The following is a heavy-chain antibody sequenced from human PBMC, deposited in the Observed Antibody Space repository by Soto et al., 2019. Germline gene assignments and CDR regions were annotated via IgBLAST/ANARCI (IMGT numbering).Heavy chain of an antibody. D-gene: IGHD5-18*01. J-gene: IGHJ4*02. CDR2: ISGSGGST. Sequence: PGGSLRLSCAASGFTFSSYAMSWVRQAPGKGLEWVSAISGSGGSTYYADSVKGRFTISRDNSKNTLYLQMNSLRAEDTAVYYCAKDTTSPEVQLWLLFDYWGQGALVTVSS. V-gene: IGHV3-23*01. CDR3: AKDTTSPEVQLWLLFDY. CDR1: GFTFSSYA.